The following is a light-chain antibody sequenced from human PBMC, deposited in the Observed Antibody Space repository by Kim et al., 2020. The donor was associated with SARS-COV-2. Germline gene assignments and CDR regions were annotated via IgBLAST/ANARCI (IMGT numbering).Light chain of an antibody. CDR3: QQRYSRWPLT. Sequence: EIVLTQSPATLSLSPGERATLSCRASQSVRHHLAWYQQKRGQAPRLLISDASNRATGIPARFSGSGSGTDFTLTIISLEPEDLAVYYCQQRYSRWPLTFGGGTKVEIK. V-gene: IGKV3-11*01. CDR2: DAS. J-gene: IGKJ4*01. CDR1: QSVRHH.